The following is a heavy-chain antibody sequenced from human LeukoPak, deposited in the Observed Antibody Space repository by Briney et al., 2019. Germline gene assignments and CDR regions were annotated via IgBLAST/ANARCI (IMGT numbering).Heavy chain of an antibody. V-gene: IGHV4-34*01. CDR2: INHSGST. J-gene: IGHJ6*02. D-gene: IGHD5-18*01. CDR1: GGSFSGYY. CDR3: ARATSMVTYYYYGMDV. Sequence: SETLSLTCAVYGGSFSGYYWSWIRQPPGKGLEWIGEINHSGSTNYNPSLKSRATISVDTSKNQFSLKLSSVTAADTAVYYCARATSMVTYYYYGMDVWGQGTTVTVSS.